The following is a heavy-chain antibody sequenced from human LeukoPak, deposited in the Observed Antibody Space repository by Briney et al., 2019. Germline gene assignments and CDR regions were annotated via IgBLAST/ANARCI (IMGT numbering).Heavy chain of an antibody. D-gene: IGHD6-19*01. CDR3: AKGDSSGWYFLLDFDY. V-gene: IGHV3-48*01. CDR2: ITLSSSTT. J-gene: IGHJ4*02. Sequence: GGSLRLSCAASGFNFNNYNMNWVRQAPGKGLEWVSYITLSSSTTYYADSVKGRFTISRDNAKKSLYLQMNSLRAEDTAVYYCAKGDSSGWYFLLDFDYWGQGTLVTVSS. CDR1: GFNFNNYN.